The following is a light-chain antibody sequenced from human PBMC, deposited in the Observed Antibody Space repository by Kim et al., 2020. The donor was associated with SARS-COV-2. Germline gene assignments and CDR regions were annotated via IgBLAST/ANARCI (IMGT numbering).Light chain of an antibody. CDR3: CSYAGSSTFVV. Sequence: SITISCTGTSSGVGSYNLVSWYQQHPGKAPKLMIYEVSKRPSGVSNRFSGSKSGNTASLTISGLQAEDEADYYCCSYAGSSTFVVFGGGTQLTVL. J-gene: IGLJ2*01. CDR1: SSGVGSYNL. V-gene: IGLV2-23*02. CDR2: EVS.